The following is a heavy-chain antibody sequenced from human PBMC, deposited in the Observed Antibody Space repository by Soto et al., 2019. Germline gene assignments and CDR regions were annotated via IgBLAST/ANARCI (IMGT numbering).Heavy chain of an antibody. V-gene: IGHV3-74*01. Sequence: PGGSLRLSCAASGFTFSGYWMHWVRQAPGKGLVWVARINTDGTSPVYADSVKGRFTISRDNAKNTVFLQLNSLRVEDTAVYYCARDRPHNWFDPWGQGTLVTVSS. CDR2: INTDGTSP. J-gene: IGHJ5*02. CDR3: ARDRPHNWFDP. CDR1: GFTFSGYW.